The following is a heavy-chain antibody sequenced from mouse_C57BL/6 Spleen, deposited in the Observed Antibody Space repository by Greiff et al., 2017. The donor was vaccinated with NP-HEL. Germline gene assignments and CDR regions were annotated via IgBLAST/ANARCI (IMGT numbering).Heavy chain of an antibody. J-gene: IGHJ4*01. V-gene: IGHV5-4*01. CDR2: ISDGGSYT. CDR3: ARDLYSKGGYYAMDY. D-gene: IGHD2-5*01. Sequence: EVQGVESGGGLVKPGGSLKLSCAASGFTFSSYAMSWVRQTPEKRLEWVATISDGGSYTYYPDNVKGRFTISRDNAKNNLYLQMSHLKSEDTAMYYCARDLYSKGGYYAMDYWGQGTSVTVSS. CDR1: GFTFSSYA.